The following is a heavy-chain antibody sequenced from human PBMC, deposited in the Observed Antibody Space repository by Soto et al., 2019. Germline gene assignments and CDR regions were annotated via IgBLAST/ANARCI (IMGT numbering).Heavy chain of an antibody. J-gene: IGHJ6*02. CDR2: IDPSDSYT. Sequence: GESLKISCKGSGYSFTSYWISWVRQMPGKGLEWMGRIDPSDSYTNYSPSFQGHVTISADKSISTAYLQWSSLKASDTAMYYCARHDLLYSSSPEDPYYYHGMDVWGQGTTVTVSS. CDR1: GYSFTSYW. V-gene: IGHV5-10-1*01. CDR3: ARHDLLYSSSPEDPYYYHGMDV. D-gene: IGHD6-6*01.